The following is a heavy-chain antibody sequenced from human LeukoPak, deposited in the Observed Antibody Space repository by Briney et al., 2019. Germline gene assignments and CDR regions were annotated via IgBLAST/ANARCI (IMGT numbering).Heavy chain of an antibody. Sequence: PGGSLRLSCAASEITLSNAWMSWVRQPPGKGLEWVGRIKSKTDGGTTDYAAPVKGRFTNSRDESKNMLFLQMNSLKTEDTAVYYCTRHSDPYCSRANCYVDNFYGLDVWGQGTRVTVSS. V-gene: IGHV3-15*01. D-gene: IGHD2-2*01. CDR3: TRHSDPYCSRANCYVDNFYGLDV. CDR2: IKSKTDGGTT. J-gene: IGHJ6*02. CDR1: EITLSNAW.